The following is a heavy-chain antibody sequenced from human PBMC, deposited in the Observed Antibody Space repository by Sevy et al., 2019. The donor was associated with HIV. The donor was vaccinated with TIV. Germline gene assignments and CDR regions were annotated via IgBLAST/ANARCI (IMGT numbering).Heavy chain of an antibody. CDR1: GFAFYDYS. D-gene: IGHD2-8*01. J-gene: IGHJ4*02. Sequence: GGSLRLSCAASGFAFYDYSMSWIRQAPGKGLEWVETLSFGCGKINYEDSVKGRFTISRANSKNSFYLQMDNLRVEDTALYYCAREGCTRPHDYWGQGTRVTVSS. CDR3: AREGCTRPHDY. CDR2: LSFGCGKI. V-gene: IGHV3-23*01.